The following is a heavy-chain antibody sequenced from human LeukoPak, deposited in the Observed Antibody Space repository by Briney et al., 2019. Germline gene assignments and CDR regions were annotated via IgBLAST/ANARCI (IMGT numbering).Heavy chain of an antibody. CDR2: INPTGTTT. CDR3: ARSASGSYWNFQH. D-gene: IGHD1-26*01. J-gene: IGHJ1*01. CDR1: GYTFINHW. V-gene: IGHV1-2*02. Sequence: ASVKVSCKASGYTFINHWMHWVRQAPGQGLEWVGLINPTGTTTLYAQKFQGRVTMTRGTSISTAYMDLSRLKSDDTAVYYCARSASGSYWNFQHWGQGTLVTVSS.